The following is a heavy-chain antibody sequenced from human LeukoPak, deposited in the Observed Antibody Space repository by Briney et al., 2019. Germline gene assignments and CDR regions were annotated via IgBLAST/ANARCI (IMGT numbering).Heavy chain of an antibody. V-gene: IGHV4-4*07. CDR1: GGSISSYY. CDR3: ARDYYDSSGYSKYYYYYYMDV. D-gene: IGHD3-22*01. J-gene: IGHJ6*03. Sequence: SETLSLTCTVSGGSISSYYWSWIRQPAGKGLGWIGRIYTSGSTNYNPSLKSRATMSVDTSKNQFSLKLSSVTAADTAVYYCARDYYDSSGYSKYYYYYYMDVWGKGTTVTVSS. CDR2: IYTSGST.